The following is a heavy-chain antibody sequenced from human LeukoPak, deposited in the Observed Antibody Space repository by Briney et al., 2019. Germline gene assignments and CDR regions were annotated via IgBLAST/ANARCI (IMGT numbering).Heavy chain of an antibody. D-gene: IGHD6-13*01. Sequence: GGSLRLSCAASGFTFSSYAMHWVRQAPGKGLEWVAVISYDGSNKYYADSVKGRFTISRDNSKNTLYLQMNSLRAEDTAVYYCARGERSSWYAPHTTYYYYYGMDVWGQGTTVTVSS. CDR1: GFTFSSYA. CDR2: ISYDGSNK. J-gene: IGHJ6*02. V-gene: IGHV3-30-3*01. CDR3: ARGERSSWYAPHTTYYYYYGMDV.